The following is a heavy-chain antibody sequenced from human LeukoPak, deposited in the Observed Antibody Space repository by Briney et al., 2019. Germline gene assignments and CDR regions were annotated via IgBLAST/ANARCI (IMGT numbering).Heavy chain of an antibody. J-gene: IGHJ3*01. D-gene: IGHD3-3*01. CDR3: ARGYDFWSGDYPSG. CDR2: ISGNSIYI. CDR1: GFTLSSYS. Sequence: PGGSLRLACAASGFTLSSYSMNWVRQAPGKGLEWVSSISGNSIYIYYADAVKGRFTISRDNTNNSLYLQMNSLSAEDTGVNFCARGYDFWSGDYPSGWGQGTMVTVSS. V-gene: IGHV3-21*04.